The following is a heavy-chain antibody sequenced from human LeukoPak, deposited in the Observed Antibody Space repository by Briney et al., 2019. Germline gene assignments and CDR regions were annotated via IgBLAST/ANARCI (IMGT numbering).Heavy chain of an antibody. CDR1: GFTFSSYS. D-gene: IGHD3-3*01. CDR2: ISSSSSTI. J-gene: IGHJ4*02. CDR3: ARADYDFWSGYSDPRNDY. Sequence: GGSLRLSCAASGFTFSSYSMNWVRQAPGKGLEWVSYISSSSSTIYYADSVKGRFTISRDNAKNSLYLQMNSLRAEDTAVYYCARADYDFWSGYSDPRNDYWGQGTLVTVSS. V-gene: IGHV3-48*01.